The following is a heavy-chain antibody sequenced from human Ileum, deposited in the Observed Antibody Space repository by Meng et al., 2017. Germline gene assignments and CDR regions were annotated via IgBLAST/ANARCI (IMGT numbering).Heavy chain of an antibody. V-gene: IGHV4-4*02. D-gene: IGHD3-10*01. CDR2: IHHSGTT. J-gene: IGHJ4*02. CDR1: GGSISSSIW. CDR3: ARGVVSGSHYNTY. Sequence: VQLQVSGPGLVNPSGTLSLTCAVSGGSISSSIWWSWVRQPPEKGLEWIGEIHHSGTTNCSPSLKSRLTISVDKSKNQFSLKLQSVTAADTAVYFCARGVVSGSHYNTYWGQGILVTVSS.